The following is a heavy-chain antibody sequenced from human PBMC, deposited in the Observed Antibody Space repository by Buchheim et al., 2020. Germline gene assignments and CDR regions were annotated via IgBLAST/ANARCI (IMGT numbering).Heavy chain of an antibody. CDR1: GGSFSGYY. D-gene: IGHD3-22*01. V-gene: IGHV4-34*01. J-gene: IGHJ6*02. CDR3: ARGPPRGGYYQYYYYYYGMDV. Sequence: QVQLQQWGAGLLKPSETLSLTCAVYGGSFSGYYWSWIRQPPGKGLEWIGEINHSGSTNYNPSLKSRVTTSVDTSKNPFSPKLSSVTAADTAVYYCARGPPRGGYYQYYYYYYGMDVWGQGTT. CDR2: INHSGST.